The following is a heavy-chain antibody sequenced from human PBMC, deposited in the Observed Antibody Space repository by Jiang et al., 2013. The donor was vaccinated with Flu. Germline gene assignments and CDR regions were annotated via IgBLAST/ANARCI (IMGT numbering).Heavy chain of an antibody. CDR3: ARGGAVAGTWGWFDP. Sequence: GAEVKKPGESLRISCKGSGYSFTSYWISWVRQMPGKGLEWMGRIDPSDSYTNYSPSFQGHVTISADKSISTAYLQWSSLKASDTAMYYCARGGAVAGTWGWFDPWGQGTLVTVSS. J-gene: IGHJ5*02. D-gene: IGHD6-19*01. CDR2: IDPSDSYT. CDR1: GYSFTSYW. V-gene: IGHV5-10-1*01.